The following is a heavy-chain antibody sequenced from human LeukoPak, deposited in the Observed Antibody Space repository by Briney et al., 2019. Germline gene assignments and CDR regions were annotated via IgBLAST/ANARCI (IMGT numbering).Heavy chain of an antibody. Sequence: GGSLRLSCAASGFTFSNYAMSWVRQAPGKGLEWVSSISSSSSYIYYADSVKGRFTISRDNAKNSLYLQMNSLRAEDTAVYYCARGTTVVTPGYFDYWGQGTLVTVSS. CDR1: GFTFSNYA. CDR3: ARGTTVVTPGYFDY. CDR2: ISSSSSYI. V-gene: IGHV3-21*01. D-gene: IGHD4-23*01. J-gene: IGHJ4*02.